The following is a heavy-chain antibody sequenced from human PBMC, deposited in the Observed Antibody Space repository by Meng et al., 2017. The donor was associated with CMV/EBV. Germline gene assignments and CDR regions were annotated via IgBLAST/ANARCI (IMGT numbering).Heavy chain of an antibody. J-gene: IGHJ4*02. CDR2: ISGSGGST. CDR3: AKLEKWLVLAGLDY. D-gene: IGHD6-19*01. V-gene: IGHV3-23*01. Sequence: GGSLRLSCAASGFTFSSYAMSWVRQAPGKRLEWVSAISGSGGSTYYADSVKGRFTISRDNSKNTLYLQMNSLRAEDTAVYYCAKLEKWLVLAGLDYWGQGTLVTVSS. CDR1: GFTFSSYA.